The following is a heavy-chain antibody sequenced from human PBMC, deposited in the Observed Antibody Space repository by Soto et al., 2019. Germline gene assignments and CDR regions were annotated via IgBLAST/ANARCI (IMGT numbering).Heavy chain of an antibody. V-gene: IGHV3-48*01. J-gene: IGHJ3*02. D-gene: IGHD2-15*01. Sequence: VWSLRVSWTASLFTFSSYSMNWVLQTPVKLLECFSYISSSSSTIYYADSVKGRFTISRDNAKNSLYLQMNSLRAEDTAVYYCARDTAEDIVVVVAAPHDAFDIWGQGTMVTVSS. CDR3: ARDTAEDIVVVVAAPHDAFDI. CDR2: ISSSSSTI. CDR1: LFTFSSYS.